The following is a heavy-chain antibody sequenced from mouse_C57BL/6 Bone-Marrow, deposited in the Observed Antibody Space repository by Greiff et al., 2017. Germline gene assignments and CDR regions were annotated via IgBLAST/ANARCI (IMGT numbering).Heavy chain of an antibody. CDR2: ISSGSSTI. CDR1: GFTFSDYG. CDR3: ARYRAMDY. Sequence: EVQLVESGGGLVKPGGSLKLSCAASGFTFSDYGMHWVRQAPEKGLEWVAYISSGSSTIYYADTVKGRFTISRDNAKNTLFLQMTGLRSEDTAMYYCARYRAMDYWGQGTSGTVSS. J-gene: IGHJ4*01. V-gene: IGHV5-17*01.